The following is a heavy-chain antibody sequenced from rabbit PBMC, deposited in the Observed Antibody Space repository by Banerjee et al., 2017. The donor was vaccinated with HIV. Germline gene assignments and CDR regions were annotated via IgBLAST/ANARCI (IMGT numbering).Heavy chain of an antibody. V-gene: IGHV1S45*01. CDR2: IYAGSSGNT. D-gene: IGHD4-1*01. Sequence: QEQLEESGGDLVKPEGSLTLTCTASGFSFSSSYWICWVRQAPGKGLEWIACIYAGSSGNTYYATWAKGRFTISKASWTTVTLQMTSLTAADTASYFCARDLAGVIGWNFNLWGPGTLVTVS. CDR1: GFSFSSSYW. J-gene: IGHJ4*01. CDR3: ARDLAGVIGWNFNL.